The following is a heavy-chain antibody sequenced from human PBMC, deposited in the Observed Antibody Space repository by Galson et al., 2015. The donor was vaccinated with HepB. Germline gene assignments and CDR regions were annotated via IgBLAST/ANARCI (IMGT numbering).Heavy chain of an antibody. J-gene: IGHJ4*02. Sequence: SVKVSCKASGYTFTSYAMHWVRPAPGQRLEWMGWINAGNGNTKYSQKFQGRVTITRDTSASTAYMELSSLRSEDTAVYYCARVWSINPNMVRGVYDYWGQGTLVTVSS. D-gene: IGHD3-10*01. CDR1: GYTFTSYA. V-gene: IGHV1-3*01. CDR2: INAGNGNT. CDR3: ARVWSINPNMVRGVYDY.